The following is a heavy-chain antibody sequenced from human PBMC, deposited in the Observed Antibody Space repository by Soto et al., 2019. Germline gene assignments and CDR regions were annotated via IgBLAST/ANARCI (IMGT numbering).Heavy chain of an antibody. V-gene: IGHV4-39*01. CDR2: IYYSGST. D-gene: IGHD2-15*01. CDR3: ASETLLRGWFDP. CDR1: GGSISSSSYY. Sequence: QLQLQESGPGLVKPSETLSLTCTVSGGSISSSSYYWGWIRQPPGKGLEWIGSIYYSGSTYYNPSLKSRLTISEDTSKNQFALKLSSVTAADTAVYYCASETLLRGWFDPWGQGTLVTVSS. J-gene: IGHJ5*02.